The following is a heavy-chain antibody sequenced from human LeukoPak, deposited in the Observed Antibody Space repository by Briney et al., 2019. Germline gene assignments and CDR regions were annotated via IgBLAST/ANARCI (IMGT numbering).Heavy chain of an antibody. V-gene: IGHV3-30*18. CDR3: AKDRAGQGYDFWSGYNDY. CDR2: ISYDGSNK. Sequence: GGSLRLSCAASGFTFSNYAMNWVRQAPGKGLEWVAVISYDGSNKYYADSVKGRFTISRDNSKNTLYLQMNSLRAEDTAVYYCAKDRAGQGYDFWSGYNDYWGQGTLVTVSS. D-gene: IGHD3-3*01. J-gene: IGHJ4*02. CDR1: GFTFSNYA.